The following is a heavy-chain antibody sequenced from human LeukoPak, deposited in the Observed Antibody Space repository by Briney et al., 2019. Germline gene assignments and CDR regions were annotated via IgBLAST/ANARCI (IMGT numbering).Heavy chain of an antibody. V-gene: IGHV3-15*01. CDR3: ATGRSGYFDS. J-gene: IGHJ4*02. CDR1: GLTLSNAW. Sequence: GGSLRLSCAASGLTLSNAWMTWVRQAPGKGLEWVARIKSKTDGRIKAYASPLKGTFTISRDDSENTVYLQMNSLKIEDTAVYYCATGRSGYFDSWGQGTLVFVSS. CDR2: IKSKTDGRIK.